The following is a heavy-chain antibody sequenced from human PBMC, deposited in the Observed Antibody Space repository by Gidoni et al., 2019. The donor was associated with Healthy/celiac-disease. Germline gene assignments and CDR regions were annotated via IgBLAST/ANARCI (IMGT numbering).Heavy chain of an antibody. CDR2: IYYSGST. V-gene: IGHV4-59*01. CDR1: GGSISSYY. CDR3: ARSRGAGYSYGGIDY. D-gene: IGHD5-18*01. Sequence: QVQLQESGPGLVKPSETLSLTCTVSGGSISSYYWSWIRQPPGKGLEWIGYIYYSGSTNYNPSLKSRVTISVDTSKNQFSLKLSSVTAADTAVYYCARSRGAGYSYGGIDYWGQGTLVTVS. J-gene: IGHJ4*02.